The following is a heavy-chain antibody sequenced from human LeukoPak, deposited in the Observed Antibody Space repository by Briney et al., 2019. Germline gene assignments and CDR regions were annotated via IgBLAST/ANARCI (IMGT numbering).Heavy chain of an antibody. J-gene: IGHJ4*02. CDR1: GFTINYYG. CDR2: ISGGVGIT. CDR3: AKGVGGNPRYYFDY. D-gene: IGHD4-23*01. V-gene: IGHV3-23*01. Sequence: PGGSLRLSCAASGFTINYYGMTWVLQVPGKGLEWVTVISGGVGITNYADSVKGRFTISRDTSENTLYLQMNSLRADDTGVYYCAKGVGGNPRYYFDYWGQGTVVTVSS.